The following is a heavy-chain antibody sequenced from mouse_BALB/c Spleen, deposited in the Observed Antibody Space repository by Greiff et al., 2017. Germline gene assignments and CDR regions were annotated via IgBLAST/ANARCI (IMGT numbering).Heavy chain of an antibody. V-gene: IGHV3-6*02. CDR1: GYSITSGYY. D-gene: IGHD1-1*01. CDR3: AREVYGSSYAMDY. Sequence: DVQLQESGPGLVKPSQSLSLTCSVTGYSITSGYYWNWIRQFPGNKLEWMGYISYDGSNNYNPSLKNRISITRDTSKNQFFLKLNSVTTEDTATYYCAREVYGSSYAMDYWGQGTSVTVSS. CDR2: ISYDGSN. J-gene: IGHJ4*01.